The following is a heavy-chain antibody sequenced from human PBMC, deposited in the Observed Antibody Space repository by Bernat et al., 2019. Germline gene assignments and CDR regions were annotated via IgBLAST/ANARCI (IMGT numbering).Heavy chain of an antibody. D-gene: IGHD6-19*01. CDR3: AMSPLAPGWLVWTDYFDY. J-gene: IGHJ4*02. CDR2: ISYDGSNK. CDR1: GFTFSSYG. Sequence: QVQLVESGGGVVQPGRSLRLSCAASGFTFSSYGMHWVRQAPGKGLEWVAVISYDGSNKYYADSVKGRFTISRDNSKNTLYLQINSLRAEDTAVYYCAMSPLAPGWLVWTDYFDYWGQGTLVTVSS. V-gene: IGHV3-30*03.